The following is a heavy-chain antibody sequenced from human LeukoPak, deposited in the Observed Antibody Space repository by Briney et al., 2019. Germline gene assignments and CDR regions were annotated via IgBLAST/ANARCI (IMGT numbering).Heavy chain of an antibody. CDR1: GDSVSSNTAA. J-gene: IGHJ4*02. CDR2: TYYRSKWYN. V-gene: IGHV6-1*01. D-gene: IGHD7-27*01. Sequence: SQTLSLTCAISGDSVSSNTAAWNWIRQSPSRGLEWLGRTYYRSKWYNNYAVSVKSRISIKPDTSKNQFSLQLKSVTPEDTAVYYCARKQTGDQNFDYWGQGTLVTVSS. CDR3: ARKQTGDQNFDY.